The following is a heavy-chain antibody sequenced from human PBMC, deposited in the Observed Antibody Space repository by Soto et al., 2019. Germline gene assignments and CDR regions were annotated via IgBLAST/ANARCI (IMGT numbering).Heavy chain of an antibody. CDR1: GGSNSSCDYY. J-gene: IGHJ4*02. CDR3: ARVTTMVAYIFDY. D-gene: IGHD5-18*01. V-gene: IGHV4-61*08. Sequence: PSATLSHTCTFSGGSNSSCDYYWSWIRQPPGKGLEWIGYIYYSGSTKYNPSLNSRVTISVDTSKNQFSLKLSSVTAADTAVYYCARVTTMVAYIFDYWGRGNLVTGSS. CDR2: IYYSGST.